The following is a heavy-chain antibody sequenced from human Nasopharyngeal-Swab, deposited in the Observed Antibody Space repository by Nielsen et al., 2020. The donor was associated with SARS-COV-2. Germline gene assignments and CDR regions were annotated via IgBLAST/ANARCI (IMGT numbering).Heavy chain of an antibody. V-gene: IGHV4-59*08. Sequence: SETLSLTCTVSGGSMTIFYWSWIRQPPGKGLEWIGYIYYSGSTNYNPSLKSRVTISIDTSKNQFSLKLSSVTAADTALYFCARHRPRVGYYYGMDVWGQGTTVTVSS. CDR3: ARHRPRVGYYYGMDV. CDR1: GGSMTIFY. D-gene: IGHD1-26*01. CDR2: IYYSGST. J-gene: IGHJ6*02.